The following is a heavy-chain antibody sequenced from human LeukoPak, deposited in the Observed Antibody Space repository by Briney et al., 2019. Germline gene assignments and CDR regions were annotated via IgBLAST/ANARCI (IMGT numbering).Heavy chain of an antibody. D-gene: IGHD3-3*01. CDR3: ARGGAKLRFLEWLSEGYWFGP. V-gene: IGHV6-1*01. CDR1: GDSVSSNSAA. Sequence: SQTLSLTCAISGDSVSSNSAAWNWIRQSPSRGLEWLGRTYYRSKWYNDYAVSVKSRITINPDTSKNQFSLKLSSVTAADTAVYYCARGGAKLRFLEWLSEGYWFGPWGQGTLVTVSS. CDR2: TYYRSKWYN. J-gene: IGHJ5*02.